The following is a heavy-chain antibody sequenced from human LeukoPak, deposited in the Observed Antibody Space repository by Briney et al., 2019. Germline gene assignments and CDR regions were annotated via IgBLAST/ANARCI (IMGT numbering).Heavy chain of an antibody. D-gene: IGHD3-3*01. Sequence: QPGGSLRLSCVASGFAFRNNAMSWVRQAPGKGLEWVSLISDSGGSTNYADSVKGRFTISRDNSKNTLYLQMNSLRAEDTAVYYCAKDLMNYDFWSGYQGYWGQGTLVTVSS. J-gene: IGHJ4*02. CDR2: ISDSGGST. CDR1: GFAFRNNA. CDR3: AKDLMNYDFWSGYQGY. V-gene: IGHV3-23*01.